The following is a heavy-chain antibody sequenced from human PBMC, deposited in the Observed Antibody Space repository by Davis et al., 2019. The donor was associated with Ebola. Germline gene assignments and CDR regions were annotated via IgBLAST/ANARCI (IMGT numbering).Heavy chain of an antibody. CDR2: IRTFNGNT. V-gene: IGHV1-18*04. D-gene: IGHD3/OR15-3a*01. CDR1: GYTFTSYG. Sequence: ASVKVSCKASGYTFTSYGIIWVRQAPAHGLEWMGWIRTFNGNTNYAQSFQGRVTMTRDTSTRTAYLELTSLTSDDTAVYYCASDEDSFHYWGQGTLVAVSS. J-gene: IGHJ4*02. CDR3: ASDEDSFHY.